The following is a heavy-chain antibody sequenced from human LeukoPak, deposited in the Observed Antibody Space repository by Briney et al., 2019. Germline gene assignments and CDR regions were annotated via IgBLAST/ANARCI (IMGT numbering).Heavy chain of an antibody. J-gene: IGHJ4*02. V-gene: IGHV3-23*01. D-gene: IGHD3-3*01. CDR2: ISGSGGST. Sequence: GGSLRLSCAASGFTFSSYAMSWVRQAPGKGLGWVSAISGSGGSTYYADSVKGRFTISRDNSKNTLYLQMNSLRAEDTAVYYCAKIGGRRFLEWLLYGYFDYWGQGTLVTVSS. CDR1: GFTFSSYA. CDR3: AKIGGRRFLEWLLYGYFDY.